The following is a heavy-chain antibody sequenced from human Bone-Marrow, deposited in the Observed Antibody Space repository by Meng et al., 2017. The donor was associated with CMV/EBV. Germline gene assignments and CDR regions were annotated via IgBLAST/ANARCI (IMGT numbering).Heavy chain of an antibody. Sequence: SETLSLTCTVSDGSISSYYWTWIRQPPGKGLEWIGYIYYSGSTNYNPSLKSRVTISVDTSKNQFSLKLSSVTAADTAVYYCARDSGITGTNIDDWGREPWSPSPQ. CDR1: DGSISSYY. J-gene: IGHJ4*02. D-gene: IGHD1-20*01. CDR2: IYYSGST. CDR3: ARDSGITGTNIDD. V-gene: IGHV4-59*01.